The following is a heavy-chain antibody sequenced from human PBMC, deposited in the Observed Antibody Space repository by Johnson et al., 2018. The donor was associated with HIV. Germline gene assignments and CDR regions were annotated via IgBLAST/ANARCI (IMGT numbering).Heavy chain of an antibody. J-gene: IGHJ3*02. CDR3: ARFPPGGNYYFDI. CDR1: GFTFSSYG. D-gene: IGHD1-26*01. CDR2: IRFDETIK. Sequence: QVQLVESGGGVVRPGGSLRLSCAASGFTFSSYGMHWVRQAPGKGLEWVAFIRFDETIKYYGDSVKGRFTISRDNSKNTLYLQMNSLRAEDTAVYYCARFPPGGNYYFDIWGQGTMVTVSS. V-gene: IGHV3-30*02.